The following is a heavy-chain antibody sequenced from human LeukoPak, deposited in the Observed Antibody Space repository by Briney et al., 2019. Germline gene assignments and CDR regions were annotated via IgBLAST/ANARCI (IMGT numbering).Heavy chain of an antibody. D-gene: IGHD1-26*01. J-gene: IGHJ3*02. Sequence: PSETLSLTCTVSGGSISSYYWSWIRQPPGKGLEWIGYIYYSGSTNYNPSLKSRVTISVDTSKNQFSLKLSSVTAADTAVYYCACLDDSGSSTTDAFDIWGRGTMVTVSS. V-gene: IGHV4-59*12. CDR3: ACLDDSGSSTTDAFDI. CDR2: IYYSGST. CDR1: GGSISSYY.